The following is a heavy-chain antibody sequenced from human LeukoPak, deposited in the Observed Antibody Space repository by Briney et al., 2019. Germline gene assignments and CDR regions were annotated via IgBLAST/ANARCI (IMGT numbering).Heavy chain of an antibody. Sequence: QPGGSLRLSCAASGFTFSSYAMSWVRQAPGKGLEWVSAISGRGGSTYYADSVKGRFTISRDNSKNTLYLQMNSLRAEDTTVYYCAKGQGAARRYYYYYMDVWGKGTTVTVSS. CDR1: GFTFSSYA. CDR3: AKGQGAARRYYYYYMDV. J-gene: IGHJ6*03. V-gene: IGHV3-23*01. D-gene: IGHD6-6*01. CDR2: ISGRGGST.